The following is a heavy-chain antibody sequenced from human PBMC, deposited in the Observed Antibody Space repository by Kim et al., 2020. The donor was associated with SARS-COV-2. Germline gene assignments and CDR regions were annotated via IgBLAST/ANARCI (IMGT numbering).Heavy chain of an antibody. CDR1: RFTFNNYW. CDR2: ISRDGSIT. D-gene: IGHD3-10*01. V-gene: IGHV3-74*01. Sequence: GGSLRLSCAVSRFTFNNYWINWVRHAPGKGLVWVSRISRDGSITNYADSVKGRFTMSRDNAENTLYLQMNSLRAEDTAVYYCARGFLRDGFDVWGQGTTVTVSS. CDR3: ARGFLRDGFDV. J-gene: IGHJ6*02.